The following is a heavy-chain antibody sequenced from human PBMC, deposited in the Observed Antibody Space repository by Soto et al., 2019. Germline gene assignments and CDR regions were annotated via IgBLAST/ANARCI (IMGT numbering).Heavy chain of an antibody. Sequence: PGESLKISCKGSGYSFISYWIGWVRQMPGRGLEWMGIIYPHDSDTRYSPSFEGQVTMSADKSINTAYLQWSSLRASDTAIYFCARPSDVGLASSFEYWGQGTQVTVSS. CDR3: ARPSDVGLASSFEY. CDR2: IYPHDSDT. CDR1: GYSFISYW. J-gene: IGHJ4*02. V-gene: IGHV5-51*01.